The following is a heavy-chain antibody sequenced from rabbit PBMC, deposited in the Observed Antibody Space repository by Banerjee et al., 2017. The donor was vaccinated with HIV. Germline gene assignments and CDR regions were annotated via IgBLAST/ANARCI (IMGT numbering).Heavy chain of an antibody. CDR2: IDGGGSGST. D-gene: IGHD6-1*01. J-gene: IGHJ4*01. V-gene: IGHV1S45*01. Sequence: QQQLEESGGGLVKPGGTLTLTCKASGIDFSNHYYMCWVRQAPGKGLELIACIDGGGSGSTYYTNWAKGRFTIFKTSSTTVTLQMTSLTAADTATYFCAREYVSNAGYGYATFNLWGPGTLVTVS. CDR3: AREYVSNAGYGYATFNL. CDR1: GIDFSNHYY.